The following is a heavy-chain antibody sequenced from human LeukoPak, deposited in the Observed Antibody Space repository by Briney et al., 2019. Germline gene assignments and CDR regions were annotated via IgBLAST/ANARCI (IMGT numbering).Heavy chain of an antibody. J-gene: IGHJ5*02. CDR2: AYYSGST. Sequence: PSETLSLTCSVFNGSISNYYWSWIRQPPGKGLEWIGYAYYSGSTTYNPSLESRVTISVDTSKNQFSLKLTAVTAADTAVYYCARNSAVATSRSWFDPWGQGTLVTVSS. CDR3: ARNSAVATSRSWFDP. D-gene: IGHD6-19*01. CDR1: NGSISNYY. V-gene: IGHV4-59*08.